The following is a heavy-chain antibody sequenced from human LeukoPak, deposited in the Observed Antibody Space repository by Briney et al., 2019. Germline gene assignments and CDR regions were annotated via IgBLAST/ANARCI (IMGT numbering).Heavy chain of an antibody. V-gene: IGHV3-53*01. CDR2: IYSGGTT. Sequence: GGSLRLSCAAPGFIVSSNYVSWVRQAPGKGLEWVSVIYSGGTTYYADSVKGRFTMSRDNSKNTLYLQMNSLRAEDTAVYYCARGLSFCDYWGQGTLVTVSS. CDR3: ARGLSFCDY. D-gene: IGHD3-3*01. J-gene: IGHJ4*02. CDR1: GFIVSSNY.